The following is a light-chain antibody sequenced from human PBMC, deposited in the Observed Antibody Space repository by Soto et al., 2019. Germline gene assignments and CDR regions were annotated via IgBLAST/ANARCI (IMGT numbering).Light chain of an antibody. J-gene: IGLJ3*02. V-gene: IGLV2-14*01. CDR3: ALYMGSAVWV. CDR2: EVS. Sequence: QSVLTQPASVSGSPGQSITISCTGTSSDVGGYNYVSWYQQHPGKAPKLMIYEVSNRPSGVSNRFSGSKSGNTASLTISGLQAEDEADYYCALYMGSAVWVFGGGTKVTVL. CDR1: SSDVGGYNY.